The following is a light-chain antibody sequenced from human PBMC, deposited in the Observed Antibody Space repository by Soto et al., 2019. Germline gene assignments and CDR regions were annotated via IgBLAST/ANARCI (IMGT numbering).Light chain of an antibody. J-gene: IGKJ5*01. V-gene: IGKV3-20*01. CDR1: QSVSSSY. Sequence: EIVLTQSPATLSLSPGERATLSCRASQSVSSSYLAWYQQKPGQAPRLLIYGASSRATGIPDRFSGSGSGTDFTLTISRLEPEDFAVFYCQQYDSLITFGQGTRLEIK. CDR2: GAS. CDR3: QQYDSLIT.